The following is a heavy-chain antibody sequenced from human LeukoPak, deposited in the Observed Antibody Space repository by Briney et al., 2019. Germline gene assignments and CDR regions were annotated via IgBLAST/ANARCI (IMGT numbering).Heavy chain of an antibody. V-gene: IGHV4-4*02. CDR2: IYHSGST. Sequence: SGTLSLTCAVSGGSISSSNWWSWVRQPPGKGLEWIGEIYHSGSTNYNPSLKSRVTISVDKSKNQFSLKLSSVTAADTAVYYCARSSSSWYMGWFDPWGQGTLVTVSS. D-gene: IGHD6-13*01. J-gene: IGHJ5*02. CDR3: ARSSSSWYMGWFDP. CDR1: GGSISSSNW.